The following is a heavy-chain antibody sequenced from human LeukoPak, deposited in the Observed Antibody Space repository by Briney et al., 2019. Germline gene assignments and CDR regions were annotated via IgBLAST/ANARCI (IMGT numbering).Heavy chain of an antibody. CDR3: ARATSGTMIVVVQSFDY. V-gene: IGHV3-20*04. D-gene: IGHD3-22*01. J-gene: IGHJ4*02. Sequence: PGGSLRLSCAASGFTFDDYGMSWVRQAPGKGLEWVSGINWNGGSTGYADSVKGRFTISRDNAKNSLYLQMNSLRAEDTALYYCARATSGTMIVVVQSFDYWGQGTLVTVSS. CDR2: INWNGGST. CDR1: GFTFDDYG.